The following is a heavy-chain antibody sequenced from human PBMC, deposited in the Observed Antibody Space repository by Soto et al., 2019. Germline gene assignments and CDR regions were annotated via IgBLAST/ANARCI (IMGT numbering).Heavy chain of an antibody. CDR1: GFTFSSYG. J-gene: IGHJ6*02. Sequence: GGSLRLSCAVSGFTFSSYGMHWVRQAPVKGLEWVAFTSYDGSGKYYADSVKGRFTISRDNSKNTLYLQMNSLRAEDTAVFYCAKAGGPTYNYYGVEVWGQGTTVTVSS. CDR2: TSYDGSGK. V-gene: IGHV3-30*18. CDR3: AKAGGPTYNYYGVEV. D-gene: IGHD1-1*01.